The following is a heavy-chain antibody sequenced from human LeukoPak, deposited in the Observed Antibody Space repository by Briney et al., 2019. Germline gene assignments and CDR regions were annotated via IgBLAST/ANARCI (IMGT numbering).Heavy chain of an antibody. CDR2: ISGSGSGT. Sequence: GGSLRLSCAASGFTFSSLTMSWVRQAPGKGLEWVSAISGSGSGTYYADSVKGRFTLSRDNSKNTLFLQMNSLRAEDTAVYYCAKGITSCLIWGQGAMVTVSS. D-gene: IGHD2-2*01. J-gene: IGHJ3*02. CDR3: AKGITSCLI. V-gene: IGHV3-23*01. CDR1: GFTFSSLT.